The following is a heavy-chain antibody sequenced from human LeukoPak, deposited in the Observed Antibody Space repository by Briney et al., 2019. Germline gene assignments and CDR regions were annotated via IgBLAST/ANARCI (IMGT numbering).Heavy chain of an antibody. V-gene: IGHV3-23*01. D-gene: IGHD6-13*01. CDR3: AKVLVPYSSSDFDY. CDR1: GFIFCSYD. CDR2: ISGSGGRP. J-gene: IGHJ4*02. Sequence: GGSLRLFCAASGFIFCSYDMSWVRHAPGKAVEWVSAISGSGGRPYYADSVKGRFTISRDNSKNTLYLQMNSLRAEDTAVYYCAKVLVPYSSSDFDYWGQGTLVTVSS.